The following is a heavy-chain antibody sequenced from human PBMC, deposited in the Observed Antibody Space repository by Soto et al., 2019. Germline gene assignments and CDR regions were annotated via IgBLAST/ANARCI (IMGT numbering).Heavy chain of an antibody. CDR1: GGTFNSDL. J-gene: IGHJ4*02. D-gene: IGHD2-2*01. V-gene: IGHV1-69*06. CDR2: TIPAFGTA. CDR3: ARGLDQPPVGLYFDT. Sequence: QVQLVQSGAEVKNPGSSGKVSCKTSGGTFNSDLFAWVRQAPGQGLEWMGGTIPAFGTAKYAQKFQGRGTITADKSTTTAYMELRTLTSEDTAVYYCARGLDQPPVGLYFDTWGQGTLVTVSS.